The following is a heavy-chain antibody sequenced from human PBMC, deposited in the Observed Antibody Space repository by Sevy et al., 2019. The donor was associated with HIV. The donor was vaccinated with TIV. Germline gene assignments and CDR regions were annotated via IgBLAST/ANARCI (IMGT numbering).Heavy chain of an antibody. CDR1: GFSFKNVW. D-gene: IGHD1-26*01. CDR2: AKRKSDGGSI. CDR3: ATVLGAGAAGAFEI. V-gene: IGHV3-15*01. J-gene: IGHJ3*02. Sequence: GGSLRLSCAGSGFSFKNVWMTWVRQTPGKGLEWVGHAKRKSDGGSIDYGSPVNGRCTISRDDSKDMWYLQMGSLKTADTGVYYCATVLGAGAAGAFEIWGQGTMVTVSS.